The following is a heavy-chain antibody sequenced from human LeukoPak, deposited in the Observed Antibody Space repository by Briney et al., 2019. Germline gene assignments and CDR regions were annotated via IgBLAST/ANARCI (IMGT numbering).Heavy chain of an antibody. Sequence: SETLSLTCAVYGGSFSGYYWSWIRQPPGKGLEWIGEINHSGSTNYNPSLKSRVTISVDTSKNQFSLKLSSVTAADTAVYYCARGVDYVWGSYRPNFDYWGQGNLVTVSS. D-gene: IGHD3-16*02. CDR3: ARGVDYVWGSYRPNFDY. CDR1: GGSFSGYY. V-gene: IGHV4-34*01. CDR2: INHSGST. J-gene: IGHJ4*02.